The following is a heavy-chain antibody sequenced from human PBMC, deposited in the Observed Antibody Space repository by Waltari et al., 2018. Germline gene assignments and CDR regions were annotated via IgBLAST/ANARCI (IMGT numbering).Heavy chain of an antibody. V-gene: IGHV1-69*13. J-gene: IGHJ5*02. CDR3: ARTVTEVGPAAICFDH. D-gene: IGHD2-2*01. Sequence: QVQLVQSGAEVKKPGSSVKVSCKASGGTYSSYAISWVRQAPGQGLAWMGRRIPNCDTATKAQKFKARVTINADKSTSTAYMELSSLAAEDRAVYYYARTVTEVGPAAICFDHWGQGTLVTVSS. CDR2: RIPNCDTA. CDR1: GGTYSSYA.